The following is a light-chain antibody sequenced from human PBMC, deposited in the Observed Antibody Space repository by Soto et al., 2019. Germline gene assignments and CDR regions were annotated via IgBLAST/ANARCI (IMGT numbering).Light chain of an antibody. CDR1: ESVSSN. V-gene: IGKV3-15*01. J-gene: IGKJ4*01. CDR3: QPYNNWPLT. Sequence: EVVITQSPATLSVSPGERATLSCRASESVSSNLAWYQQRPGQAPRLVIYGASTRETGVPTRFSGSRAGAEFTRTINSLQSEDFAVDYCQPYNNWPLTFGGGTKVDIK. CDR2: GAS.